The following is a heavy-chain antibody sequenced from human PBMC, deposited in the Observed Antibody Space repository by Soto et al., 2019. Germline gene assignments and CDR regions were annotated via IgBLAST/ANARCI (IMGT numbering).Heavy chain of an antibody. CDR2: VYDVDGT. D-gene: IGHD1-26*01. V-gene: IGHV3-53*01. J-gene: IGHJ3*01. CDR3: ASWLLREHAYDV. Sequence: DVQLVESGGGLIQPGGSLRLSCAASGLTVSGKKYIAWVRQAPGKGLEWVSGVYDVDGTYYADSVKGRFTISRDTSKTIVFFEMNDLRPDETAVYYCASWLLREHAYDVWGLGTTVTVSS. CDR1: GLTVSGKKY.